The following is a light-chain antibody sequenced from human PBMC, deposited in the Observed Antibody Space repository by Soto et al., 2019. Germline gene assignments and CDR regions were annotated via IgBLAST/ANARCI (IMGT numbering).Light chain of an antibody. Sequence: QSVLTQPPSASGSPGQSVTISCTGTSSDVGGYNYVSWYQQHPGKAPKLMISEVNKRPSGVPDRVSGSKSGNTASLTVSGLQAEDEADYYCSSSAGTRNMVFGGGTKVTVL. V-gene: IGLV2-8*01. CDR3: SSSAGTRNMV. J-gene: IGLJ2*01. CDR1: SSDVGGYNY. CDR2: EVN.